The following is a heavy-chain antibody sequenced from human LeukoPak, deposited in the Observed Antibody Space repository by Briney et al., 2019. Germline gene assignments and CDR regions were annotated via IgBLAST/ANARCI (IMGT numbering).Heavy chain of an antibody. CDR1: DYSISSGGYY. J-gene: IGHJ5*02. V-gene: IGHV4-31*03. CDR3: ARGFYSCTSTNCYPTWIDP. Sequence: KASETLSLTCTASDYSISSGGYYWSWIRQHPGKGLEWIGYIYYSGNTYYNPSLKSRVTISVDTSKNQFSLELSSVTAADTAVYYCARGFYSCTSTNCYPTWIDPWGQGALVTVSS. D-gene: IGHD2-2*01. CDR2: IYYSGNT.